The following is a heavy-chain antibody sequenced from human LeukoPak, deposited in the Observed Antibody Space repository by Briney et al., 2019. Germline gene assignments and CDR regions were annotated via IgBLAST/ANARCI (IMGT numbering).Heavy chain of an antibody. CDR1: GGSISSYY. Sequence: NTSETLSLTCTVSGGSISSYYWSRIRHPPGKGLEWIGYIYYSGSTNYNPSLKSRVTISVDTSKNQFPLKLSSVTAADTAVYYCARPQFSYDFWSGYSPRYNWFDPWGQGTLVTVSS. D-gene: IGHD3-3*01. J-gene: IGHJ5*02. V-gene: IGHV4-59*12. CDR2: IYYSGST. CDR3: ARPQFSYDFWSGYSPRYNWFDP.